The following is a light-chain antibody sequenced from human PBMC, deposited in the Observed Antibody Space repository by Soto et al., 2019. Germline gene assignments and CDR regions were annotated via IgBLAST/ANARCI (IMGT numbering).Light chain of an antibody. V-gene: IGKV3-20*01. CDR3: QQFDSSVT. CDR2: GAS. J-gene: IGKJ1*01. Sequence: EIVLTQSPGSLSLSPGERATLSCRASQSVSSTFFAWYQQRPGQAPRLLMYGASSRATGIPGRFSGSGSGTDFTLTISRLEPEDFAVYYCQQFDSSVTFGQGTKVEIK. CDR1: QSVSSTF.